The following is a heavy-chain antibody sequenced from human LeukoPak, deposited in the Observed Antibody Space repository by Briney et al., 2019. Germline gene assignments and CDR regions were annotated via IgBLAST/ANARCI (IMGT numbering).Heavy chain of an antibody. D-gene: IGHD3-3*01. CDR3: ARNYDFWSGYCGY. CDR2: ISSSSSYI. V-gene: IGHV3-21*01. Sequence: NPGGSLRLSCAASGFTFSSYSMNWVRQAPGKGLEWVSSISSSSSYIYYADSVKGRFTISRDNAKNSLYLQMNSLRAEDTAVYYCARNYDFWSGYCGYWGQGTLVTVSS. J-gene: IGHJ4*02. CDR1: GFTFSSYS.